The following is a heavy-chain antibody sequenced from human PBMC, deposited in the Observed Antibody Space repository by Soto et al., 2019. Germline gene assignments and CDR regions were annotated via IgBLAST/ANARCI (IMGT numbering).Heavy chain of an antibody. CDR3: ARAYYDFWSGYDAFDI. D-gene: IGHD3-3*01. CDR2: MNPNSGNT. CDR1: GYTFTSYD. Sequence: ASVKVSCKASGYTFTSYDINWVRQATGQGLEWMGWMNPNSGNTGYAQKFQGRVTMTRNTSISTAYMEWSSLRSEDTAVYYCARAYYDFWSGYDAFDIWGQGTMVTVSS. J-gene: IGHJ3*02. V-gene: IGHV1-8*01.